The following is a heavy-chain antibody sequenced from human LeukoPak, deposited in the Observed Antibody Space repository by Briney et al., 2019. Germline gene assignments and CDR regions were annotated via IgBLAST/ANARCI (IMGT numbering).Heavy chain of an antibody. CDR1: GGSFSGYY. V-gene: IGHV4-34*01. CDR3: ARHSALAAADY. D-gene: IGHD6-13*01. CDR2: INHSGST. J-gene: IGHJ4*02. Sequence: SETLSLTCAVHGGSFSGYYWSWIRQPPGKGLEWIGEINHSGSTHYNPSLKSRVTISVDTSKNHFSLKLSSVAAADTAVYYCARHSALAAADYWGQGTLVTVSS.